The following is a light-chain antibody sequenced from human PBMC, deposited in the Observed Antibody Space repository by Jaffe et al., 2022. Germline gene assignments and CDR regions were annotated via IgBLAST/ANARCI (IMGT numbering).Light chain of an antibody. V-gene: IGLV3-21*01. Sequence: SYVLTQPPSVSVAPGKTARITCGGNNIGSKSVHWYQQKPGQAPVLVIYYDSDRPSGIPERFSGSSSGTTVTLTISGVQAEDEADYYCQSADSSGRVFGGGTKLTVL. CDR1: NIGSKS. J-gene: IGLJ3*02. CDR3: QSADSSGRV. CDR2: YDS.